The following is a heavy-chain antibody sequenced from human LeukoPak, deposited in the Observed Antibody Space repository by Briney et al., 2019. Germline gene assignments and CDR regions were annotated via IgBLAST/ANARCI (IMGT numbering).Heavy chain of an antibody. D-gene: IGHD5-24*01. CDR1: GFTFSSYW. V-gene: IGHV3-7*01. Sequence: GGSLRLSCAAAGFTFSSYWMSWVRQAPGKGLEWVANIKQDGNEKYYVDSVKGRFTISRDNSKNSLYLQMNSLRAEDTAVYYCARLRDGYTDYWGQGTLVTVSS. J-gene: IGHJ4*02. CDR3: ARLRDGYTDY. CDR2: IKQDGNEK.